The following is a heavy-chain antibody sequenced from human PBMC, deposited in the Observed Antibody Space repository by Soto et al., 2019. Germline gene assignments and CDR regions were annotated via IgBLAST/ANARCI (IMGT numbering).Heavy chain of an antibody. J-gene: IGHJ5*02. D-gene: IGHD3-10*01. CDR2: IGGSGSSE. CDR1: GFTFKNFA. CDR3: AKDAVAYNGEWDGFDH. Sequence: EVQLLESGGGLVQPGGSLRLSCAASGFTFKNFAVSWVRQAPGKGMEWVSAIGGSGSSENYADSVKGRFTVSRDDSKRTLYLQMSGLRVDETALYYCAKDAVAYNGEWDGFDHWGQGTLVTVTS. V-gene: IGHV3-23*01.